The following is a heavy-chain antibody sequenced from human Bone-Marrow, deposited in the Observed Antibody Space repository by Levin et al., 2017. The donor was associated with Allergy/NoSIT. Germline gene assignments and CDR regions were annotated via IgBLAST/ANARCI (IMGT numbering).Heavy chain of an antibody. CDR1: GDSVSSGNYY. J-gene: IGHJ6*02. V-gene: IGHV4-61*01. CDR3: ARERYYDILTGNYSYGLDV. D-gene: IGHD3-9*01. CDR2: VYFTITS. Sequence: SETLSLTCTVSGDSVSSGNYYWSWIRQSPGKGLEWIGYVYFTITSTYNPSLEGRVAITLDKSNNQFSLRLSSVTAADTAVYYCARERYYDILTGNYSYGLDVWGQGTTVTVSS.